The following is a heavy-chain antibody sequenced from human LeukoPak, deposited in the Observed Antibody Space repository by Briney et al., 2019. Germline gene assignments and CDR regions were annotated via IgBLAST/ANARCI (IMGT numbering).Heavy chain of an antibody. CDR2: IYYSGST. D-gene: IGHD3-22*01. Sequence: SETLSLTCTVSGGSISSSSYYLGWIRQPPGKGLEWIGSIYYSGSTYYNPSLKSRVTISVDTSKNQFSLKLSSVTAADTAVYYCARSYYYDSSGYYYWGQGTLVTVSS. J-gene: IGHJ4*02. CDR1: GGSISSSSYY. V-gene: IGHV4-39*01. CDR3: ARSYYYDSSGYYY.